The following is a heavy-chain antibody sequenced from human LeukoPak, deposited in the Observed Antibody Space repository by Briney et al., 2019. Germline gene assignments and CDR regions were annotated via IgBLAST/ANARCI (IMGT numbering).Heavy chain of an antibody. Sequence: SETLSLTCAVYGGSFSGYYWSWIRQPPGKGLEWIGEINHSGSTNYNPSLKSRVTISVDTSKNQFSLKLSSVTAADTAVYYCARGGRNYYDSSGYYFWGYYYYYMDVWGKGTTVTVSS. CDR2: INHSGST. CDR3: ARGGRNYYDSSGYYFWGYYYYYMDV. V-gene: IGHV4-34*01. J-gene: IGHJ6*03. CDR1: GGSFSGYY. D-gene: IGHD3-22*01.